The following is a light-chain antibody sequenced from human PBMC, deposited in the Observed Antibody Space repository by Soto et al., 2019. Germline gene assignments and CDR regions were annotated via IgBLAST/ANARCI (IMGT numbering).Light chain of an antibody. CDR1: QSVSGS. V-gene: IGKV3-15*01. CDR3: QQYNDWPPWT. J-gene: IGKJ1*01. CDR2: GAS. Sequence: EIVMTQSPATLSVSLGERVTRSCRASQSVSGSLAWYQQKPGQAPRLLIYGASTRATGIPARFSGSGSGTEFTLTINSLQSEDFAVYYCQQYNDWPPWTFGQGTKVDIK.